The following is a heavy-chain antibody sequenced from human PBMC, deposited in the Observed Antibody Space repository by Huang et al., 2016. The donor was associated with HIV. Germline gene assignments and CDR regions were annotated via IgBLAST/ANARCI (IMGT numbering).Heavy chain of an antibody. CDR1: GFTFSKAW. V-gene: IGHV3-15*01. Sequence: EVQLVESGGGLVKPGGSLRLSCAASGFTFSKAWMSWVRQAPGKGLEWVGRIKRKTDGGTTDYTAPVKGRFNISRDDSRNTLYLQMNSLKTEDTAVYYCTTHLDYYDSSGYYFGNYWGQGTLVTVSS. J-gene: IGHJ4*02. CDR2: IKRKTDGGTT. CDR3: TTHLDYYDSSGYYFGNY. D-gene: IGHD3-22*01.